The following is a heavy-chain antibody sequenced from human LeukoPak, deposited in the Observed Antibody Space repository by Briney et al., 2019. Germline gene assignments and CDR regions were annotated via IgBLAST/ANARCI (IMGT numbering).Heavy chain of an antibody. CDR2: INHSGST. J-gene: IGHJ3*02. D-gene: IGHD3-10*01. CDR3: ARKRRFLRAFDI. CDR1: GGSFSGYY. V-gene: IGHV4-34*01. Sequence: PSETLSLTCAVYGGSFSGYYWSWIRQPPGKGLEWIGEINHSGSTNYNPSLKSRVSISVDTSKNQFSLKLSPVTAADTAVYYCARKRRFLRAFDIWGQGTMVTVSS.